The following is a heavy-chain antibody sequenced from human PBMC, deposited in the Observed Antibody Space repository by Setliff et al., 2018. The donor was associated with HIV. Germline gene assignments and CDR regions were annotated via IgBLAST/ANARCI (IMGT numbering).Heavy chain of an antibody. CDR1: GFNFGSYS. CDR2: INRYGPTI. CDR3: ARSQHSSSLRYFDY. Sequence: PGGSLRLSCAASGFNFGSYSLNWVRQAPGKGMEWVSYINRYGPTIYYADSVKGRFTISRDGAKNSLYLHMDSLRAEDTAVYYCARSQHSSSLRYFDYWGQGTLVTVSS. J-gene: IGHJ4*02. V-gene: IGHV3-48*01. D-gene: IGHD6-13*01.